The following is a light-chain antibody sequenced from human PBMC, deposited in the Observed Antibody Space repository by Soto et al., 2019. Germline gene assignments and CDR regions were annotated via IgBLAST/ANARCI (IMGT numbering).Light chain of an antibody. CDR2: GAS. Sequence: EIVLTQSPGTLSLSPRERATLSCSASQSVNDNYLAWYQHKPGQAPSLLIYGASSRAPGIPDRFSGSGSGTDFTLTISRLEPEDFAIYYCQQYAASPRTFGQGTQVEVK. CDR3: QQYAASPRT. CDR1: QSVNDNY. V-gene: IGKV3-20*01. J-gene: IGKJ1*01.